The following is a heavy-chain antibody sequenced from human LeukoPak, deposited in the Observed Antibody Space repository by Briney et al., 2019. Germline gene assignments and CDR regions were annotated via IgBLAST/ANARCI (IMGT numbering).Heavy chain of an antibody. V-gene: IGHV4-34*01. CDR3: ASSRGYTSGLWYYYMDV. D-gene: IGHD6-25*01. CDR1: GGSFSGYY. CDR2: INNSGTT. J-gene: IGHJ6*03. Sequence: SETLSLTCAVYGGSFSGYYWSWIRQPPGTGLEWIAEINNSGTTNYNPSLKGRVTISIDTSKNQFSLKLSSVTAADTAVYYCASSRGYTSGLWYYYMDVWGKGTTITVSS.